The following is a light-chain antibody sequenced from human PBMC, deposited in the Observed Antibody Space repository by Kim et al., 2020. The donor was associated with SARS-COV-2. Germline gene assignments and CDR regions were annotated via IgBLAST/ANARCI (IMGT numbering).Light chain of an antibody. J-gene: IGLJ2*01. Sequence: PGQSVAISCTGTSSDVGGYNYVSWYQQHPGKAPKLMIYELDKRPSGVPDRFSGSKSGNTASLTVSGLQAEDEADYYCSSYAGSNNVLFGGGTQLTVL. CDR1: SSDVGGYNY. CDR2: ELD. V-gene: IGLV2-8*01. CDR3: SSYAGSNNVL.